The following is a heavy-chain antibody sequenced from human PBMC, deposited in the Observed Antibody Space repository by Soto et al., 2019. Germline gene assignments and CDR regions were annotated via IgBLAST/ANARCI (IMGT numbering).Heavy chain of an antibody. J-gene: IGHJ3*02. V-gene: IGHV5-51*01. D-gene: IGHD3-22*01. Sequence: GESLKISCKGSGYSFTSYWIGWVRQMPGKGLEWMGIIYPGDSDTRYSPSFQGQVTISADKSISTAYLQWSSLKASDTAMYYCARLGVRDYYDSSGYYRSDAFDIWGQGT. CDR3: ARLGVRDYYDSSGYYRSDAFDI. CDR2: IYPGDSDT. CDR1: GYSFTSYW.